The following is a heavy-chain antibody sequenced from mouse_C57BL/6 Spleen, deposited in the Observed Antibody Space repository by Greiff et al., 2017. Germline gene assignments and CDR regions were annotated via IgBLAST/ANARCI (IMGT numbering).Heavy chain of an antibody. CDR3: ARGGDYGSSYDWYFDV. J-gene: IGHJ1*03. CDR1: GYSFTDYN. CDR2: INPNYGTT. Sequence: VQLQQSGPELVKPGASVKISCKASGYSFTDYNMNWVKQSNGKSLEWIGVINPNYGTTSYNQKFKGKATLTVDQSSSTAYMQLNSLTSEDSAVYYGARGGDYGSSYDWYFDVWGTGTTVTVSS. D-gene: IGHD1-1*01. V-gene: IGHV1-39*01.